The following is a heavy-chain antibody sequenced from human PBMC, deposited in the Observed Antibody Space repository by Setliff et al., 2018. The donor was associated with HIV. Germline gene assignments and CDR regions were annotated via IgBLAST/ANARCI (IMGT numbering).Heavy chain of an antibody. CDR2: VYYSGVT. CDR3: ARDMMRWLVMVPVSTCGYFDS. D-gene: IGHD3-16*01. Sequence: SLTCDVSVDLIRSSYYYWAWISQSPGRGLERIGGVYYSGVTHYNTSLKSRATISVDTSMNHCSLNLTSVTAADTAVYFCARDMMRWLVMVPVSTCGYFDSWGQGALVTVSS. CDR1: VDLIRSSYYY. V-gene: IGHV4-39*07. J-gene: IGHJ4*02.